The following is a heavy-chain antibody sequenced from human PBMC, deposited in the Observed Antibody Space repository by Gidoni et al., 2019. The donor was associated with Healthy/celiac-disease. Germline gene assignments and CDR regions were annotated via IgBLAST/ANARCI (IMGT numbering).Heavy chain of an antibody. V-gene: IGHV3-74*01. CDR1: GFTFSSYW. J-gene: IGHJ4*02. CDR2: INSDGSST. Sequence: EVQLVESGGGLVQPGGSLRLSCAASGFTFSSYWMHWVRQVPGKGLVWVSRINSDGSSTSYADSVKGRFTISRDNAKNTLYLQMNSLRAEDTAVYYCAREELPEYYYDLWGQGTLVTVSS. CDR3: AREELPEYYYDL. D-gene: IGHD3-22*01.